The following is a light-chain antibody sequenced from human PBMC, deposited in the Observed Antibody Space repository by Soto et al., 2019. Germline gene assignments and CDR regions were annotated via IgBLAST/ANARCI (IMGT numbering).Light chain of an antibody. V-gene: IGKV3-15*01. CDR1: QSVRSY. Sequence: EIVMTQSPDTLSVSPGERATLSCRASQSVRSYLAWYQQRPGQGPRLLIYDAFTRADGIPARFSGSGFGTDFTQTITSLQSEDSAVYYCKKYNACPPIPFAQGTRLEIK. J-gene: IGKJ5*01. CDR3: KKYNACPPIP. CDR2: DAF.